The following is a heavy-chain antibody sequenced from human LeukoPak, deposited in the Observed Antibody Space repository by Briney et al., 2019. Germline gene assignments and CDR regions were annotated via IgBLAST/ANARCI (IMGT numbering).Heavy chain of an antibody. CDR3: ARVRAVTFGGVIVPDAFDI. Sequence: GGSLRLSCAASRFPFSSYTMHWVRQAPGKGLEWVSSISSSSSYIYYADSVKGRFTISRDNAKNSLYLQMNSLRAEDTAVYYCARVRAVTFGGVIVPDAFDIWGQGTMVTVSS. V-gene: IGHV3-21*01. CDR2: ISSSSSYI. J-gene: IGHJ3*02. CDR1: RFPFSSYT. D-gene: IGHD3-16*02.